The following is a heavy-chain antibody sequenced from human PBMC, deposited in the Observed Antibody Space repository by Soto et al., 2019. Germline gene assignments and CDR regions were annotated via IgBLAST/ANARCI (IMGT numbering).Heavy chain of an antibody. Sequence: QVQLVQSGAEVKKPGSSVKVSCKASGGTFSSYAISWVRQAPGQGLEWMGGIIPIFGTANYAQKFQGRVTITADESTSTAYMELSSLRSEDTAVYYCARAYYDSSGYTPYYYYGMDVWGQGTTVTVSS. J-gene: IGHJ6*02. CDR2: IIPIFGTA. V-gene: IGHV1-69*01. CDR1: GGTFSSYA. CDR3: ARAYYDSSGYTPYYYYGMDV. D-gene: IGHD3-22*01.